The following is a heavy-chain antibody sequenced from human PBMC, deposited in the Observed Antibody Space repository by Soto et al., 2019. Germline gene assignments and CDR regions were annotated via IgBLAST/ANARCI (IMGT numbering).Heavy chain of an antibody. CDR2: IYNGGNI. D-gene: IGHD6-6*01. CDR1: GVSISTYF. Sequence: ASETLSLTCTVSGVSISTYFWSWVRQSPGKGLEWIGYIYNGGNISYNPSLKSRVTISIDTSKNQFSLKLSSVTAADTAVYYCARDRWEYSSSSFWLAPWGQGTLVTVSS. CDR3: ARDRWEYSSSSFWLAP. V-gene: IGHV4-59*01. J-gene: IGHJ5*02.